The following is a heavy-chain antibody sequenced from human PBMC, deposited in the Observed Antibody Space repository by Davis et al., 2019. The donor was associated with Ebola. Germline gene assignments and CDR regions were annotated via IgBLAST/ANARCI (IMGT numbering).Heavy chain of an antibody. Sequence: GESLKISGTAFAFSVGTYGMHWVRQAPGKGLEWVASMSYHGSHTSYIDSVKGRFTISRDNSKNTLYLQMNSLRAEDTAVYFCAKESCPNSGPYCTYFEVWGQGTQVTVSS. V-gene: IGHV3-30*18. J-gene: IGHJ4*02. CDR1: AFSVGTYG. D-gene: IGHD3-10*01. CDR2: MSYHGSHT. CDR3: AKESCPNSGPYCTYFEV.